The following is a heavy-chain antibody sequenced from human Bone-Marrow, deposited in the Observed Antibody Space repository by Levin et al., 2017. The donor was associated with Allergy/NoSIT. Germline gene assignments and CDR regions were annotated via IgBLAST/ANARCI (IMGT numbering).Heavy chain of an antibody. CDR2: INWNGGST. Sequence: ETLSLTCAASGFTFDDYGMSWVRQAPGKGLEWVSGINWNGGSTGYADSVKGRFTISRDNAKNSLYLQMNSLRAEDTALYYCARAFHLERRFDYWGQGTLVTVSS. CDR3: ARAFHLERRFDY. CDR1: GFTFDDYG. V-gene: IGHV3-20*04. J-gene: IGHJ4*02. D-gene: IGHD1-1*01.